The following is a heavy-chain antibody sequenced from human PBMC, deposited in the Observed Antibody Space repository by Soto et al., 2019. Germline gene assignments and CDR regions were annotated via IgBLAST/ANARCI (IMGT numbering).Heavy chain of an antibody. CDR2: IMPIFGGP. V-gene: IGHV1-69*12. D-gene: IGHD6-19*01. CDR1: GGIFSDFS. Sequence: QVQLVQSGAEVKKPGSSLKVSCKASGGIFSDFSFSWLRQAPGQGLEWMGGIMPIFGGPDYAQRFRGRVTITADEVTRTAFMELRGLTSEDTATYYCASSLRMAGIGNYYYGMDVWGQGTTVTVSS. CDR3: ASSLRMAGIGNYYYGMDV. J-gene: IGHJ6*02.